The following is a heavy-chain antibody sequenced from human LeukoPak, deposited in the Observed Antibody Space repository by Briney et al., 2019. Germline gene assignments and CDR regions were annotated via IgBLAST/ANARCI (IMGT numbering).Heavy chain of an antibody. CDR3: ARDFGPVDGTIFGVVISAYGMDV. CDR1: GYTFTSYY. CDR2: INPSVGST. J-gene: IGHJ6*02. D-gene: IGHD3-3*01. Sequence: ASVKVSCKASGYTFTSYYMHWVRQAPGQGLEWMGIINPSVGSTSYAQKFQGRVTMTRDTSTRTVYMELSSMRSEDTAVYYCARDFGPVDGTIFGVVISAYGMDVWGQGTTVTVSS. V-gene: IGHV1-46*01.